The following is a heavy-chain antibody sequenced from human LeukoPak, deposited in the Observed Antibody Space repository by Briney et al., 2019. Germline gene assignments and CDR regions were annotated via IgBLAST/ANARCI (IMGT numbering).Heavy chain of an antibody. J-gene: IGHJ4*02. CDR2: IYHSGGT. Sequence: PSETLSLTCTVSGYSISSGYYWGWIRQPPGKGLEWIGSIYHSGGTYYNPSLKSRVTISVDTSKNQFSLKLSSATAADTAVYYCARGSFRVITDYWGQGTLVTVSS. V-gene: IGHV4-38-2*02. D-gene: IGHD3-10*01. CDR3: ARGSFRVITDY. CDR1: GYSISSGYY.